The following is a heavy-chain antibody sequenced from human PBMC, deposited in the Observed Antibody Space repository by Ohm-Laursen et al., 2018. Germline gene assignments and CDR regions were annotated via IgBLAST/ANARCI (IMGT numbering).Heavy chain of an antibody. Sequence: SLRLSCAASGFTFSNSWMSWVRQAPGKGLEWVGRIKSKTGGGTTAYAAPMKGRFTISRDDSKNTLYLQMNSLKTEDKAVYYCTTVLNIQLWFSNYYGMDVWGQGTTVTVSS. V-gene: IGHV3-15*01. CDR3: TTVLNIQLWFSNYYGMDV. CDR2: IKSKTGGGTT. CDR1: GFTFSNSW. J-gene: IGHJ6*02. D-gene: IGHD5-18*01.